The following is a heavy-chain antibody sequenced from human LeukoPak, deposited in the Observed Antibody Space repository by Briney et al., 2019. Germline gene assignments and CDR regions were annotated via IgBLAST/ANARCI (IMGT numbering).Heavy chain of an antibody. V-gene: IGHV1-2*06. CDR1: GYSFTSYY. Sequence: ASVKVSCKAFGYSFTSYYIHWVRQAPGQGLEWMGRINPNSGGTNYAQKFQGRVTMTRDTSISTAYMELSRLRSDDTAVYYCARNPARGAKTEGYYYYYMDVWGKGTTVTVSS. CDR3: ARNPARGAKTEGYYYYYMDV. J-gene: IGHJ6*03. CDR2: INPNSGGT. D-gene: IGHD2-2*01.